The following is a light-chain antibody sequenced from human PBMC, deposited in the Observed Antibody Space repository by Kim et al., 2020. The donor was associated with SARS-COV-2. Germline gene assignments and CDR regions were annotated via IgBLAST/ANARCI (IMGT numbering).Light chain of an antibody. CDR2: SNN. CDR3: AAWDDSLNGWV. V-gene: IGLV1-44*01. CDR1: SSNIGSNT. Sequence: QSVLTQPPSASGTPGQRATISCSGSSSNIGSNTVNWYQQLPGTAPKLLIYSNNQRPSGVPERFSGSKSGTSASLAISGLQSEDEADYYCAAWDDSLNGWVFGGGTQLTVL. J-gene: IGLJ3*02.